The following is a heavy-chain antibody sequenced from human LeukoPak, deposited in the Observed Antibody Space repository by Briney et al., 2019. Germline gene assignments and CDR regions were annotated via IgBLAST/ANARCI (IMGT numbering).Heavy chain of an antibody. J-gene: IGHJ6*03. V-gene: IGHV3-21*01. CDR3: ARKDPYYYYYMDV. CDR1: AFTFSSYS. D-gene: IGHD2-15*01. Sequence: GGSLRLSCAASAFTFSSYSMNWVRQAPGKGLEWVSSISSSSSYIYYADSVKGRFTISRDNAKNSLYLQMNSLRAEDTAVYYCARKDPYYYYYMDVWGKGTTVTVSS. CDR2: ISSSSSYI.